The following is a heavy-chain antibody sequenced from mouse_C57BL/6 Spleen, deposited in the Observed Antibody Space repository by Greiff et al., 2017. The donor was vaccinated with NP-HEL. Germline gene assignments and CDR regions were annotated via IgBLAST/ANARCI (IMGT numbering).Heavy chain of an antibody. J-gene: IGHJ3*01. CDR2: ISSGSSTI. Sequence: EVKLVESGGGLVKPGGSLKLSCAASGFTFSDYGMHWVRQAPEKGLEWVAYISSGSSTIYYADTVKGRFTISRDNAKNTLFLQMTSLGSEDTAMYYCARPYYSNYGGFAYWGQGTLVTVSA. V-gene: IGHV5-17*01. CDR3: ARPYYSNYGGFAY. CDR1: GFTFSDYG. D-gene: IGHD2-5*01.